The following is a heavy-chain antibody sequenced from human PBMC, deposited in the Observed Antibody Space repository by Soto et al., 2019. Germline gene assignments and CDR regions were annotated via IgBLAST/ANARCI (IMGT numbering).Heavy chain of an antibody. V-gene: IGHV1-18*01. CDR1: GYGFTTYG. J-gene: IGHJ4*02. CDR3: ARGRYGNY. Sequence: QVHLVQSGAEVKKPGASVKVSCKGSGYGFTTYGITWVRPAPGQGLEWMAWISAHNGNTDYAQNLQGRVTVTRDTSTSTAYMELRSLRSDDTAVYYCARGRYGNYWGQGARVTVSS. D-gene: IGHD1-1*01. CDR2: ISAHNGNT.